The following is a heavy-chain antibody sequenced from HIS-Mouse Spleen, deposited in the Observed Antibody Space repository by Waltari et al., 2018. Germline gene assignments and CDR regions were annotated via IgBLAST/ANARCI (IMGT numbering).Heavy chain of an antibody. V-gene: IGHV3-66*01. CDR3: ARDTVIAARSYGMDV. CDR1: GFTFSSYA. J-gene: IGHJ6*02. D-gene: IGHD6-6*01. CDR2: IYGGGST. Sequence: VQLVESGGGVVQPGRSLRLSCAASGFTFSSYAIPWVRQAPGKGLEWVSVIYGGGSTYYADSVKGRFTISRDNSKNTLYLQMNSLRAEDTAVYYCARDTVIAARSYGMDVWGQGTTVTVSS.